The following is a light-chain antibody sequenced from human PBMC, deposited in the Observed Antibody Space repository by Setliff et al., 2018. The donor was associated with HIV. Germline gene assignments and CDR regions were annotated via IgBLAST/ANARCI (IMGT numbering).Light chain of an antibody. V-gene: IGKV3-15*01. CDR2: GAS. CDR1: QSVESN. CDR3: QQYDMWPLT. J-gene: IGKJ1*01. Sequence: EAVMTQSPVILSVSPGERATLSCRASQSVESNLAWYQQRPGQSPRLLIFGASTRATGIPVRFSGSGSGTEFTLPISSLQSEDFAVYYCQQYDMWPLTFGQGTKVDIK.